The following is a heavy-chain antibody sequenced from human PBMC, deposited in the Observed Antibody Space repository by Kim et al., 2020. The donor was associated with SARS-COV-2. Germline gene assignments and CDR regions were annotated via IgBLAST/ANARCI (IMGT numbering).Heavy chain of an antibody. Sequence: GGSLRLSCAASGFTFSSYALHWVRQAPGKGLEWVATITYDGGRKYYADSVKGRFTISRDNSKNTLYVQMNSLRTEDMAVYYCARDGGSYSFDYWGQGTLVTVSS. D-gene: IGHD3-16*01. V-gene: IGHV3-30*04. CDR1: GFTFSSYA. J-gene: IGHJ4*02. CDR3: ARDGGSYSFDY. CDR2: ITYDGGRK.